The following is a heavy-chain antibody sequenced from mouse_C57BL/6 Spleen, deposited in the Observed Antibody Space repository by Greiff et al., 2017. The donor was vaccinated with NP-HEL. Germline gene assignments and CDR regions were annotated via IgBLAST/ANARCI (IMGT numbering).Heavy chain of an antibody. CDR2: INPNNGGT. D-gene: IGHD2-4*01. CDR3: ARAGYRDYYWYFDV. V-gene: IGHV1-26*01. J-gene: IGHJ1*03. CDR1: GYTFTDYY. Sequence: EVQLQQSGPELVKPGASVKISCKASGYTFTDYYMNWVKQSHGKSLEWIGDINPNNGGTSYNQKFKGKATLTVDKSSSTAYMELRSLTSEDSAVYYCARAGYRDYYWYFDVWGTGTTVTVSS.